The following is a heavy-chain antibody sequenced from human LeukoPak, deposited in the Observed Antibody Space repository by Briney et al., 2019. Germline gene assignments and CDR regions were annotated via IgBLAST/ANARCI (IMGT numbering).Heavy chain of an antibody. CDR2: INTDGSST. CDR3: ARGQWAYYMDV. V-gene: IGHV3-74*01. CDR1: GFTFGKYI. D-gene: IGHD2-8*01. Sequence: PGGSLRLSCTTSGFTFGKYIMTWVRQAPGKGLVWVSRINTDGSSTSYADSVKGRFTISRDNAKNTLYLQMNSLRAEDTAVYYCARGQWAYYMDVWGKGTTVTVSS. J-gene: IGHJ6*03.